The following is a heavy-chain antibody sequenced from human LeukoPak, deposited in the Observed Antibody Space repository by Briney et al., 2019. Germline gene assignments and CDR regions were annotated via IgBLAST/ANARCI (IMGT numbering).Heavy chain of an antibody. CDR3: ARGGMTVGTAMVVVY. D-gene: IGHD5-18*01. CDR1: GGSISSYY. V-gene: IGHV4-59*01. Sequence: SETLSLTCTVSGGSISSYYWSWIRQPPGKGLEWIGYIYYSGSTNYNPSLKSRVTISVDTSKNQFSLKLSSVTAADTAVYYCARGGMTVGTAMVVVYWGQGTLVTVSS. CDR2: IYYSGST. J-gene: IGHJ4*02.